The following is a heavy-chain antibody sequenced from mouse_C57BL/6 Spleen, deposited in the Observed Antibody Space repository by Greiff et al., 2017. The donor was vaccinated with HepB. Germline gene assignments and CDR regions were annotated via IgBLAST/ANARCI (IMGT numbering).Heavy chain of an antibody. V-gene: IGHV5-12*01. Sequence: EVMLVESGGGLVQPGGSLKLSCAASGFTFSDYYMYWVRQTPEKRLEWVVYISNGGGSTYYPDTVKGRFTISRDNAKNTLYLQMSRLKSEDTAMYYCARDYYGSSSSFAYWGQGTLVTVSA. CDR1: GFTFSDYY. D-gene: IGHD1-1*01. CDR2: ISNGGGST. CDR3: ARDYYGSSSSFAY. J-gene: IGHJ3*01.